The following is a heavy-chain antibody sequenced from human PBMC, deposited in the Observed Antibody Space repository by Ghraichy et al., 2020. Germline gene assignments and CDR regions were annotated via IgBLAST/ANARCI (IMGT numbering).Heavy chain of an antibody. D-gene: IGHD3-16*01. CDR2: IYSGGST. Sequence: GGSLRLSCAASGFTVNSKYMSWVRQAPGKGLEWVSVIYSGGSTYYADSVKGRFTISRDNSKNTLYLQMNSLRAEDTAVYYCARVVGGWAHFDYWGLGTLVTVSS. CDR1: GFTVNSKY. CDR3: ARVVGGWAHFDY. V-gene: IGHV3-53*01. J-gene: IGHJ4*02.